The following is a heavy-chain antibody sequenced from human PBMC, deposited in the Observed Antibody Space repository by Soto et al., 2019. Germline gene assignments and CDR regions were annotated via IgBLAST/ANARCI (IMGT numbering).Heavy chain of an antibody. Sequence: QVQLVQSGAEVKKPGASVKVSCKASGYTFTSYGISWVRQAPRQGLEWMGWISAYNGNTNYAQKLQGRVTMTTDTSTSTAYMELRSLRSDDTAVYYCARRPGDGWEEYYYGMDVWGQGTTVTVSS. CDR1: GYTFTSYG. J-gene: IGHJ6*02. CDR3: ARRPGDGWEEYYYGMDV. CDR2: ISAYNGNT. V-gene: IGHV1-18*01. D-gene: IGHD1-26*01.